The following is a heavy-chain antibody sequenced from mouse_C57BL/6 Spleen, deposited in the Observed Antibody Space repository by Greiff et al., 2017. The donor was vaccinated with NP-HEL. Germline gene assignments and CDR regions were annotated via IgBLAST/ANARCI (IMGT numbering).Heavy chain of an antibody. CDR2: LYPGDGDT. Sequence: QVQLQQSGAELVKPGASVKISCKASGYAFSSYWMNWVKQRPGKGLAWIGQLYPGDGDTNYNGKFKGKATLTADKSSSTAYMQLSSLTSEDSAVYFCARSGGYDYDGYAMDYWGQGTSVTVSS. V-gene: IGHV1-80*01. J-gene: IGHJ4*01. CDR1: GYAFSSYW. D-gene: IGHD2-4*01. CDR3: ARSGGYDYDGYAMDY.